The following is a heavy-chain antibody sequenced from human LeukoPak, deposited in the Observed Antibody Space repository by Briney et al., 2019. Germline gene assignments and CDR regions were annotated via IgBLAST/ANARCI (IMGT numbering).Heavy chain of an antibody. CDR2: ISYDGSNK. D-gene: IGHD6-19*01. J-gene: IGHJ4*02. V-gene: IGHV3-30-3*01. CDR3: AKQWLVYFDY. Sequence: GGSLRLSCAASGFTFSSYAMHGVPRAPGKGLEWVAVISYDGSNKYYADSVKGRFTISRDNPKNTLYLQMNSLRAEDTAVYYCAKQWLVYFDYWGQGTLVTVSS. CDR1: GFTFSSYA.